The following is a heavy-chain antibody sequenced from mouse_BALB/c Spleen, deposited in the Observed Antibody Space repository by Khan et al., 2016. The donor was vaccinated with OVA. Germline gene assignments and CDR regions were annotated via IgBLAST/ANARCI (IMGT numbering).Heavy chain of an antibody. Sequence: EVELVESGGGLVKPGGSLKLSCAASGFTFSTYAMSWVRQTPEKRLEWVATISSDGDYTYYPDTVTGRFTIPSDNAKNALYLQMSSLRSEDTAMYYCARSAYGNFAYWGQGTLVTVSA. D-gene: IGHD2-1*01. CDR3: ARSAYGNFAY. J-gene: IGHJ3*01. V-gene: IGHV5-9-3*01. CDR2: ISSDGDYT. CDR1: GFTFSTYA.